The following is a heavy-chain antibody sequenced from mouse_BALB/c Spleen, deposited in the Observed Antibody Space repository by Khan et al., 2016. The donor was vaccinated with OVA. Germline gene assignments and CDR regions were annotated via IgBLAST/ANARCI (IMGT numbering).Heavy chain of an antibody. D-gene: IGHD1-1*01. V-gene: IGHV1-18*01. CDR2: IYPNNGDT. Sequence: VRLQQSGPELVKPGASVKIPCKASGYTFTDYNMDWVKQSHGKSLEWIGDIYPNNGDTFYNQKFKGKATLTVDKSSSTAYMELRSLTSEDTAVYVCSRGGYGGFAYWGQGTLVTVSA. CDR3: SRGGYGGFAY. CDR1: GYTFTDYN. J-gene: IGHJ3*01.